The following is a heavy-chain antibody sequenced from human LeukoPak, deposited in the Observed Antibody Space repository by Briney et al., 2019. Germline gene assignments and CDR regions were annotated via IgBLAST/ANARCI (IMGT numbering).Heavy chain of an antibody. CDR1: GGTFSSYA. V-gene: IGHV1-69*13. D-gene: IGHD3-10*01. CDR2: IIPIFGTA. J-gene: IGHJ4*02. CDR3: ARDRGNYYGSGSYQIGYFDY. Sequence: SVKVSCKASGGTFSSYAISWVRQAPGQGLEWMGGIIPIFGTANYAQKFQGRVTITADESTSTAYMELSSLRSEDTAVYYCARDRGNYYGSGSYQIGYFDYWGQGTLVTVSS.